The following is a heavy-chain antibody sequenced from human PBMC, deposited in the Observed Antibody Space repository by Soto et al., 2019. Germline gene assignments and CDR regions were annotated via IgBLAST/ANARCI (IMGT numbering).Heavy chain of an antibody. V-gene: IGHV1-18*04. CDR3: ARDGERDTGLNFYYYLHGMDA. D-gene: IGHD1-1*01. CDR2: ISSYNGTT. Sequence: QVQLVQSGGEVRKPGASVKVSCKASGYTFTTYGISWVRQAPGQGLEWMGWISSYNGTTKHAEKFQGEITMTTDTATSTAYMDLRSLRSDDTAVYYCARDGERDTGLNFYYYLHGMDAWGQGTRVTVSS. CDR1: GYTFTTYG. J-gene: IGHJ6*02.